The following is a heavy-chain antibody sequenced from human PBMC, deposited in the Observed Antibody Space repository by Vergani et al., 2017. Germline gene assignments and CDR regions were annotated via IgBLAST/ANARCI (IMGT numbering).Heavy chain of an antibody. D-gene: IGHD3-22*01. J-gene: IGHJ3*02. CDR1: GFSLSTSGVG. CDR3: AHSHASSGYPVAFDI. V-gene: IGHV2-5*02. Sequence: QITLKESGPTLVKPTQTLTLTCTFSGFSLSTSGVGVGWIRQPPGKALEWLALIYLDDVKRYSPSLKSRLTITKDTSKNQVVLTMTHMDPVDTATDYCAHSHASSGYPVAFDIWGQGTMVTVSS. CDR2: IYLDDVK.